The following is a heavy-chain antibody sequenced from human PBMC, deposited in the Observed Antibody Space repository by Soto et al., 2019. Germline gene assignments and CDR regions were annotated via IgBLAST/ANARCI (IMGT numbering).Heavy chain of an antibody. CDR2: IKRKTDGGTT. CDR1: GFTFSNAW. CDR3: TTDSYITVTPVRLDY. V-gene: IGHV3-15*07. J-gene: IGHJ4*01. Sequence: VQLVESGGGLVKPGGSLTLSCAASGFTFSNAWINWVRQAPGKGLEWVGRIKRKTDGGTTDFAASVKGRFAISRDDSISMAFMRMNSLKTEDTAVYYCTTDSYITVTPVRLDYWGQGTLVTVSS. D-gene: IGHD3-22*01.